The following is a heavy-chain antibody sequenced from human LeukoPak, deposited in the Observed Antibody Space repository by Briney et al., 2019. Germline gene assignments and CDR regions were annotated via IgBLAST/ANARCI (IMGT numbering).Heavy chain of an antibody. V-gene: IGHV4-59*01. Sequence: SETLSLTCTVSGGSISSYYWSWIRQPPGKGLEWIGYIYYSGSTNYNPSLKSRVTISVDTSKNQFSLKLSSVTAADTAVYYCARIAVAGTDWFDPWGQGTLVTASS. J-gene: IGHJ5*02. CDR3: ARIAVAGTDWFDP. CDR1: GGSISSYY. CDR2: IYYSGST. D-gene: IGHD6-19*01.